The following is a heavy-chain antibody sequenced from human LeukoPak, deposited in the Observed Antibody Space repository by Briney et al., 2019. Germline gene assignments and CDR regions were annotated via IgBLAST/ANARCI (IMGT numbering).Heavy chain of an antibody. V-gene: IGHV3-30*02. CDR2: IHYDGSEK. CDR3: ARSSGTTSPMITFGGVIVHYYFDY. Sequence: GGSLRLSCAASGFTFSTYSMHWVRQAPGRGLEWVTFIHYDGSEKCYADSVKGRFTISRDNAKNSLYLQMNSLRAEDTAVYYCARSSGTTSPMITFGGVIVHYYFDYWGQGTLVTVSS. D-gene: IGHD3-16*02. CDR1: GFTFSTYS. J-gene: IGHJ4*02.